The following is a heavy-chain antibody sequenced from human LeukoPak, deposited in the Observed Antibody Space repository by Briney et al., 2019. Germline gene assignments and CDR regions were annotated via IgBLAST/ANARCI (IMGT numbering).Heavy chain of an antibody. D-gene: IGHD6-19*01. J-gene: IGHJ4*02. CDR2: IYSDGSRT. CDR1: GFTFSSFA. V-gene: IGHV3-64D*06. CDR3: VKSPGSGWPV. Sequence: GGSLRLSCAASGFTFSSFAMHWVRQAPGKGLEYLSAIYSDGSRTYYADSVKGRFTSRDNSKNTLYFEMSSLRVEDTAVYYCVKSPGSGWPVWGQGTLLTVSS.